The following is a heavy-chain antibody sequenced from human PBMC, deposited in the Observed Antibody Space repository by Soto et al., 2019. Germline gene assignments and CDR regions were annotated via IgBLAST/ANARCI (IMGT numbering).Heavy chain of an antibody. CDR1: GFTFSSYG. D-gene: IGHD2-2*01. CDR2: IWYDGSNK. Sequence: QVQLVESGGGVVQPGRSLRLSCAASGFTFSSYGMHWVRQAPGKGLEWVAVIWYDGSNKYYADSVKGRFTISRDNSKNTLYLQMNSLRAEDTAVYYCARVGYCSSTSCQMRFDYWGQGTLVTVSS. J-gene: IGHJ4*02. CDR3: ARVGYCSSTSCQMRFDY. V-gene: IGHV3-33*01.